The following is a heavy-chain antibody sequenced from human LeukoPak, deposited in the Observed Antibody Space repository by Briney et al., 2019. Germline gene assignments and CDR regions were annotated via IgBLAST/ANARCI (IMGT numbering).Heavy chain of an antibody. V-gene: IGHV1-2*02. CDR2: INPNSGGT. CDR1: GYTFTGYY. CDR3: ARSYGDHYYYYYYMDV. J-gene: IGHJ6*03. Sequence: ASLKVSCKASGYTFTGYYMHWVRQAPGQGLEWMGWINPNSGGTNYAQKFQGRVTMTRDTSISTAYMELSRLRSDDTAVYYCARSYGDHYYYYYYMDVWGKGTTVTVSS. D-gene: IGHD4-17*01.